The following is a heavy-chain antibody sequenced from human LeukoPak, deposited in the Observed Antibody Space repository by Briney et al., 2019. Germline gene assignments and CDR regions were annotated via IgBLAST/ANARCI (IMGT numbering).Heavy chain of an antibody. V-gene: IGHV3-23*01. D-gene: IGHD6-13*01. J-gene: IGHJ4*02. CDR3: AKGASSWYEPCFDY. CDR1: GFTFSSYA. Sequence: GGSLRLSCAASGFTFSSYAMSWVRQAPGKGLEWVSAVSGSGGSTYYADSVKGRFIISRDNSKDTLYLQMNSLRAEDTAVYYCAKGASSWYEPCFDYWGQGTLVTVSS. CDR2: VSGSGGST.